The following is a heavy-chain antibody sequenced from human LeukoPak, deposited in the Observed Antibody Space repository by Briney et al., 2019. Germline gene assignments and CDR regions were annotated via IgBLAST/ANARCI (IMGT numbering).Heavy chain of an antibody. Sequence: SETLSLTCTVSGGSISSSSYYWGWIRQPPGKGLEWIGSIYYSGSAYYNPSLKSRVTISVDTSKNQFSLKLSSVTAADTAVYYCARDPSGWYDYWGQGTLATVSS. CDR1: GGSISSSSYY. V-gene: IGHV4-39*02. CDR2: IYYSGSA. CDR3: ARDPSGWYDY. D-gene: IGHD6-19*01. J-gene: IGHJ4*02.